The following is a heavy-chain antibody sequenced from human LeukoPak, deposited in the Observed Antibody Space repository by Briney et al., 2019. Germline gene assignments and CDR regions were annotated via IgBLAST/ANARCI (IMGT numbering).Heavy chain of an antibody. CDR2: ISGSGGST. D-gene: IGHD6-6*01. J-gene: IGHJ4*02. CDR3: ARDLHSSSSVMHY. Sequence: QPGGSLRLSCAASGFTFSSYAMSWVRQAPGKGLEWVSAISGSGGSTYYADSVKGRFTISRDNAKNSLYLQMNSLRAEDTAVYYCARDLHSSSSVMHYWGQGTLVTVSS. V-gene: IGHV3-23*01. CDR1: GFTFSSYA.